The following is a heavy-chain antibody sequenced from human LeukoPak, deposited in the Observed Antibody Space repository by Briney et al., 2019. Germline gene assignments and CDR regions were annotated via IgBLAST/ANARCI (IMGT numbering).Heavy chain of an antibody. CDR1: GGTFSSYA. D-gene: IGHD6-6*01. V-gene: IGHV1-69*13. CDR3: ATYPLAARHVPFFDY. J-gene: IGHJ4*02. Sequence: GASVKVSCKASGGTFSSYAISWVRQAPGQGLEWMGGIIPIFGTANYAQKFQGRVTITADESTSTAYMELSSLRSEDTAVYYCATYPLAARHVPFFDYWGQGTLVTVSS. CDR2: IIPIFGTA.